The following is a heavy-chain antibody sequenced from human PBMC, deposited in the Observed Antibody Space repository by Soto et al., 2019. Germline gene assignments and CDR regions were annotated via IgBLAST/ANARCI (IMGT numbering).Heavy chain of an antibody. J-gene: IGHJ6*02. CDR2: IWYDGSNK. CDR3: AREVAAAGTGWGNYYGMDV. V-gene: IGHV3-33*01. Sequence: LRLSCAASGFTFSSYGMHWVRQAPGKGLEWVAVIWYDGSNKYYADSVKGRFTISRDNSKNTLYLQMNSLRAEDTAVYYCAREVAAAGTGWGNYYGMDVWGQGATVTVS. CDR1: GFTFSSYG. D-gene: IGHD6-13*01.